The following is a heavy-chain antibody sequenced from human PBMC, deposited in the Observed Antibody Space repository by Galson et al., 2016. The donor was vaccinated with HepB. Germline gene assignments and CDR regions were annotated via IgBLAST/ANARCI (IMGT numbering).Heavy chain of an antibody. CDR3: IKGSPPYSSGWTPRE. J-gene: IGHJ4*02. Sequence: SLRLSCAASGFTFSSYAMGWVRQAPGKGLKWFSGISGSGGTIYYADSVRGRFTLSRDNSKNTLYLQMNYLRAEDTAIYYCIKGSPPYSSGWTPREGGQGTLVTVSS. V-gene: IGHV3-23*01. CDR2: ISGSGGTI. CDR1: GFTFSSYA. D-gene: IGHD6-19*01.